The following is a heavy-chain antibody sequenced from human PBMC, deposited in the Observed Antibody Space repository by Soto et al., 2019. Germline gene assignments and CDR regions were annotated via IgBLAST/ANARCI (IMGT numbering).Heavy chain of an antibody. V-gene: IGHV1-2*04. CDR1: GYTFTGYY. D-gene: IGHD2-8*01. J-gene: IGHJ6*02. Sequence: QVQLVQSGAEVKKPGASVKVSCKASGYTFTGYYMHWVRQAPGQGLEWMGWINPNSGGTNYAQKFQGWVTMTRDTSISTAYMELSRLRTDDTAVYYCARGGMVYAMTSIGTVYGMDVWGQGTTVTVSS. CDR2: INPNSGGT. CDR3: ARGGMVYAMTSIGTVYGMDV.